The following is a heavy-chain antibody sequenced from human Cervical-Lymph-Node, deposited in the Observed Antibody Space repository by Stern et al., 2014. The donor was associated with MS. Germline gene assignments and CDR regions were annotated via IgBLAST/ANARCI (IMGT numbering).Heavy chain of an antibody. V-gene: IGHV1-3*01. CDR3: ARDPHYYDSTGYCMDV. D-gene: IGHD3-22*01. Sequence: QLVQSGAEVKKPGASVKVSCKASGYTFTTYAIHWVRQAAGQSLEWMGWINAANGNTRYSHKFQDRVTITRDTSTSTAYMELSSLRSEDTAVYYCARDPHYYDSTGYCMDVWGQGTTVTVSS. CDR2: INAANGNT. CDR1: GYTFTTYA. J-gene: IGHJ6*02.